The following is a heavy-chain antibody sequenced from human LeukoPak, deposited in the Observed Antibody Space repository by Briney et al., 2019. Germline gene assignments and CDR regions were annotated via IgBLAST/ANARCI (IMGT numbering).Heavy chain of an antibody. CDR3: ARDIGYYGSGNAFDI. CDR2: ISYDGSNK. V-gene: IGHV3-30-3*01. Sequence: GGSLRLSCAASGFTFSSYAMHWVRQAPGKGLEWVAVISYDGSNKYYADSVKGRFTISRDNSKNTLYLQMNSLRAEDTAVYYCARDIGYYGSGNAFDIWGQGTMVTVSS. J-gene: IGHJ3*02. D-gene: IGHD3-10*01. CDR1: GFTFSSYA.